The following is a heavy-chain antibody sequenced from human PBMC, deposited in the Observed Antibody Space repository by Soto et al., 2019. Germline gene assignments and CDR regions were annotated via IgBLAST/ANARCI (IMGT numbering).Heavy chain of an antibody. CDR1: GFTFSSYW. D-gene: IGHD6-13*01. CDR2: IKQDGSEE. J-gene: IGHJ6*02. Sequence: EVQLVESGGGLVQPGGFLRLSCVDSGFTFSSYWMSWVRQAPVKGLEWVGNIKQDGSEENYADSVKGRFTISRDNAKNSMYLQMNSLRAEYTAVYYCARIAASGRVCDVWGQGTTVVVSS. V-gene: IGHV3-7*01. CDR3: ARIAASGRVCDV.